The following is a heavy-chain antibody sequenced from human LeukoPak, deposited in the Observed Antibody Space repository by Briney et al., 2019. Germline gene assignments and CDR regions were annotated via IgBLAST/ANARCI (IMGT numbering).Heavy chain of an antibody. Sequence: ASVKVSCKVSGYTLTELSMHWVRQAPGKGLEWMGGFDPEDGETIYAQKFQGRVTMTEDTSTDTAYMELSSLRCEDTAVYYCATGRQAQPWFRLGYFDYWGQGTLVTVSS. CDR3: ATGRQAQPWFRLGYFDY. CDR2: FDPEDGET. CDR1: GYTLTELS. D-gene: IGHD5-18*01. J-gene: IGHJ4*02. V-gene: IGHV1-24*01.